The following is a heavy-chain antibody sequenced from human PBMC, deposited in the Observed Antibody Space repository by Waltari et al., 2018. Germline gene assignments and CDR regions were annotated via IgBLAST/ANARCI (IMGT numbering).Heavy chain of an antibody. CDR1: GGSISSYY. Sequence: QVQLQESGPGLVKPSETLSLTCTVSGGSISSYYWSWIRQPPGKGLVWIGYIYYSGSTTTTPPLKRRVTISVDTPKTQFSLKLSSVTAADTAVYYGGRGGGDEGPHFDYWGQGTLVTVSS. CDR3: GRGGGDEGPHFDY. D-gene: IGHD3-16*01. V-gene: IGHV4-59*01. J-gene: IGHJ4*02. CDR2: IYYSGST.